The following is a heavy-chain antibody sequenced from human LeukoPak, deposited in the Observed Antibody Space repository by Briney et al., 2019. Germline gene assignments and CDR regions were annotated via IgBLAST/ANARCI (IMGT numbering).Heavy chain of an antibody. V-gene: IGHV3-21*04. CDR1: GFTFSSYS. D-gene: IGHD3-22*01. J-gene: IGHJ4*02. Sequence: GGSLRLSCAASGFTFSSYSMNWVRQAPGKGLEWVSSITSRTNYRYYADSVKGRFTISRDNAKNSLYLQMNSLRAEDTALYYCARAYYYDSSGYIDYWGQGTLVTVSS. CDR3: ARAYYYDSSGYIDY. CDR2: ITSRTNYR.